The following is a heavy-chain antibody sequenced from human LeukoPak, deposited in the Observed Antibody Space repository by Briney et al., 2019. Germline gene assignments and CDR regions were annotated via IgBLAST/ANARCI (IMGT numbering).Heavy chain of an antibody. CDR2: IYYSGST. Sequence: SETLSLTCTVSGGSISSYYWSWIRQPPGKGLEWIGYIYYSGSTNYNPSLKSRVTISVDTSKNQFSLKLSSVTAADTAVYYCARGSRYYDFWSGFKNAFDIGGQGTMVTVSS. J-gene: IGHJ3*02. CDR3: ARGSRYYDFWSGFKNAFDI. D-gene: IGHD3-3*01. V-gene: IGHV4-59*08. CDR1: GGSISSYY.